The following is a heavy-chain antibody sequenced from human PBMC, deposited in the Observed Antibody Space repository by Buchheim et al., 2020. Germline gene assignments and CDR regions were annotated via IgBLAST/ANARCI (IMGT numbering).Heavy chain of an antibody. Sequence: EVQLVESGGGLVQPGGSLRLSCAASGFTFSSYSMNWVRQAPGKGLEWVSYISSSSSTIYYADSVKGRFTISRDNSKNTLYLQMNSLRAEDTAVYYCAKDPSSYAAATVLYNWFDPWGQGTL. D-gene: IGHD2-15*01. J-gene: IGHJ5*02. CDR1: GFTFSSYS. V-gene: IGHV3-48*01. CDR3: AKDPSSYAAATVLYNWFDP. CDR2: ISSSSSTI.